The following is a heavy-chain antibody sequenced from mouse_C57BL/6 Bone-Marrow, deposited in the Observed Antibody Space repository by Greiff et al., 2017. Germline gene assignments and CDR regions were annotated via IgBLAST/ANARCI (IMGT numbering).Heavy chain of an antibody. V-gene: IGHV1-80*01. Sequence: QVQLQQSGAELVKPGASVKISCKASGYAFSSYWMNWVKQRPGKGLEWIGQIYPGDGDTNYNGKFKGKATLTADKSSSTAYMQLSSLTSEDSAVYFCFYGNYEDYAMDYWGQGTSVTVSS. D-gene: IGHD2-1*01. J-gene: IGHJ4*01. CDR1: GYAFSSYW. CDR3: FYGNYEDYAMDY. CDR2: IYPGDGDT.